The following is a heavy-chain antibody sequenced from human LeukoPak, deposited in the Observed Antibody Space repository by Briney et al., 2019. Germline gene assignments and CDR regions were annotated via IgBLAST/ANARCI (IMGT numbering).Heavy chain of an antibody. V-gene: IGHV3-7*01. J-gene: IGHJ4*02. D-gene: IGHD3-3*01. CDR2: IKQDGSEI. CDR3: ASLGMYDFWSGYKPYYFDY. Sequence: GGSLRLPCAASGFTFSSYWMGWVRQAPGKGLEWAANIKQDGSEIHHVDSVEGRFTISRENTKNSLYLQMNSLRAEDTAVYYCASLGMYDFWSGYKPYYFDYWGQGTLVTVSS. CDR1: GFTFSSYW.